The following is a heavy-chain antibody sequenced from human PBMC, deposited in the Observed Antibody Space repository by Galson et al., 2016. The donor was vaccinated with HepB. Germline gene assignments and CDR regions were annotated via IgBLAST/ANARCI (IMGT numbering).Heavy chain of an antibody. J-gene: IGHJ5*02. Sequence: SLRLSCAASGFTFSDYYMTWIRQAPGKGLEYVSYISGESTYTHYADSVKGRFTISRDNGQNSVDLQMNSLRAEDTALYYCSRVLLRKTNWFDPWGQGTLGTVSS. CDR2: ISGESTYT. CDR3: SRVLLRKTNWFDP. V-gene: IGHV3-11*06. CDR1: GFTFSDYY.